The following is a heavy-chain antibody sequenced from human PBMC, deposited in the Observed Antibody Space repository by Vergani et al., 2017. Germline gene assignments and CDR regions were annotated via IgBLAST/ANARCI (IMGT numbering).Heavy chain of an antibody. V-gene: IGHV3-66*01. J-gene: IGHJ6*02. CDR3: ARSNITIFGVADYYYYGMDV. CDR2: IYSGGST. CDR1: GFTVSSNY. D-gene: IGHD3-3*01. Sequence: EVQLVESGGGLVQPGGSLRLSCAASGFTVSSNYMSWVRQAPGKGLEWVSVIYSGGSTYYADSVKGRFTISRDNSKNTLYLQMNSLRAEDTAVYYCARSNITIFGVADYYYYGMDVWGQGTTVTVSS.